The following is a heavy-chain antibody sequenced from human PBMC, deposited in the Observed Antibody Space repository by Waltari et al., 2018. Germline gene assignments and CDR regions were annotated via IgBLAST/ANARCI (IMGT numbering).Heavy chain of an antibody. Sequence: QVQLQQWGAGLLKPSETLSLTCAVYGGSFSGYSWSWIRQPPGKGLEWIGEINHSGSTNYNPSLKSRVTISVDTSKNQFSLKLSSVTAADTAVYYCARTTSAYYYGSGSYLYYYYMDVWGKGTTVTVSS. CDR1: GGSFSGYS. CDR3: ARTTSAYYYGSGSYLYYYYMDV. J-gene: IGHJ6*03. CDR2: INHSGST. V-gene: IGHV4-34*01. D-gene: IGHD3-10*01.